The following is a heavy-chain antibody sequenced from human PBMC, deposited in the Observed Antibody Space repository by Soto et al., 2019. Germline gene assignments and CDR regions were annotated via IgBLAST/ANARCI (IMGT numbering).Heavy chain of an antibody. V-gene: IGHV3-74*01. J-gene: IGHJ6*03. Sequence: PGGSLRLCCEASGFTVSDYWIHWVRQAPGKGLVWLSRIKGDASTTNYADSVMGRFTVSRDNARNTVYLQMNSLRAEDTAIYYCARGGRGYYYVDVWGKGITVTVS. CDR1: GFTVSDYW. CDR3: ARGGRGYYYVDV. CDR2: IKGDASTT.